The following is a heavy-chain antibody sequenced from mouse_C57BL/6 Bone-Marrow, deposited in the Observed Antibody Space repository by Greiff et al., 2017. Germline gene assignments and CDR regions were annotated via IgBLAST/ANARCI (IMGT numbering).Heavy chain of an antibody. CDR2: IDPSDSYT. V-gene: IGHV1-69*01. J-gene: IGHJ4*01. CDR3: AREDMGYAMDY. D-gene: IGHD1-1*02. Sequence: VQLQQPGAELVMPGASVKLSCKASGYTFTSYWMHWVKQRPGQGLEWIGEIDPSDSYTNYNQKFKGKSTLTVDNSSSTAYMQLSSLTSEDSAVYYCAREDMGYAMDYWGQGTSVTVSS. CDR1: GYTFTSYW.